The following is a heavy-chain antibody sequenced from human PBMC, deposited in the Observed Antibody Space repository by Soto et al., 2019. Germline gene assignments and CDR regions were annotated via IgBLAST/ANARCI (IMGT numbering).Heavy chain of an antibody. CDR3: TRGPLSRGWFDP. Sequence: EVQLVESGGGLVQPGGSLRLSCAASGFTFTSYAMHWVRQAPGKGLEYVSAISSNGRSTYYANSVKGRFTISRDNSKNTLYLRMGSLRAEDMAVYYCTRGPLSRGWFDPWGQGTLVTVSS. CDR2: ISSNGRST. J-gene: IGHJ5*02. CDR1: GFTFTSYA. V-gene: IGHV3-64*01.